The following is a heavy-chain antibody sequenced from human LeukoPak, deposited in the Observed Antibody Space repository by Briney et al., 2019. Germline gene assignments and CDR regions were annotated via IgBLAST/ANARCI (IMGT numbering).Heavy chain of an antibody. V-gene: IGHV1-2*02. Sequence: ASVKVSCKASGYTFTGYYMHWVRQAPGQGLEWMGWINPNSGGTNYAQEFQGRVTMTRDTSISTAYMELSRLRSDDTAVYYCAREVYCSSTSCYYFDYWGQGTLVTVSS. D-gene: IGHD2-2*01. J-gene: IGHJ4*02. CDR1: GYTFTGYY. CDR2: INPNSGGT. CDR3: AREVYCSSTSCYYFDY.